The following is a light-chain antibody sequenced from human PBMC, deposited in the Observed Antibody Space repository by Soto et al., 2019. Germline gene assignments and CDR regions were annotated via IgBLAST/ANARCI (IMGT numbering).Light chain of an antibody. V-gene: IGKV2D-29*01. CDR2: EVS. Sequence: EIVLTQSPLSLSVTPGQPASISCKSSQGLVYSHVETHLYWYLLKSGQPPQLLISEVSNRFSGVSDRFSGSGSCADFTLKISRVDVEDVGVYYCMQSIQLPITFGQGTRLEIK. CDR1: QGLVYSHVETH. CDR3: MQSIQLPIT. J-gene: IGKJ5*01.